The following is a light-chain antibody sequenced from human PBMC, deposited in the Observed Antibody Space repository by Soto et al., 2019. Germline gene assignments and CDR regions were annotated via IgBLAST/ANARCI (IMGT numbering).Light chain of an antibody. Sequence: QSVLTQPASVSGSPGQSITIPCTGTSGDVGGYNYVSWYQQHPGKAPKLMIYDVSNRPSGVSNRFSGSKSGNTASLTISGLQAEDEADYYCSSYTSSSTPYVFGTGTKATVL. CDR3: SSYTSSSTPYV. V-gene: IGLV2-14*01. CDR1: SGDVGGYNY. J-gene: IGLJ1*01. CDR2: DVS.